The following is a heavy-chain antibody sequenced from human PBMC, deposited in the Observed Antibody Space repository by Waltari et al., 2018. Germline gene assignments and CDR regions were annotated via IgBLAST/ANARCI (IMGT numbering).Heavy chain of an antibody. V-gene: IGHV4-59*11. D-gene: IGHD3-16*01. J-gene: IGHJ4*02. CDR2: IYYSGST. Sequence: VQLTDSGQGWVKHPETLPSPAQAFGGPTSSHTWTWTGQPPGKGLEWIGYIYYSGSTNYNPSLKSRVTISVDTSKNQFSLKLSSVTAADTAVYYCAGLARVGEDYWGQGTLVTVSS. CDR3: AGLARVGEDY. CDR1: GGPTSSHT.